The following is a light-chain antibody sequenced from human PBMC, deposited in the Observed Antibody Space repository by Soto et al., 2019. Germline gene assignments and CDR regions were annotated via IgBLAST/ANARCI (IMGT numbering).Light chain of an antibody. Sequence: EMVLTQSPGTLSLSPGEGATLSCRASQNIYNNYLAWYQQKPGQAPRLLISGASSRATGIPDRFSGSGSGTDFTLTISRLESEDFAVYYCQRYGSSPPHTFGQGTKVEIK. J-gene: IGKJ2*01. V-gene: IGKV3-20*01. CDR3: QRYGSSPPHT. CDR1: QNIYNNY. CDR2: GAS.